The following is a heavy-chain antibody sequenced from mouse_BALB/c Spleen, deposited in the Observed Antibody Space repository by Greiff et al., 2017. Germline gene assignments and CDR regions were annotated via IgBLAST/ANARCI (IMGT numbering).Heavy chain of an antibody. D-gene: IGHD2-3*01. CDR2: IYPRDGDT. V-gene: IGHV1-87*01. J-gene: IGHJ2*01. Sequence: VQLQQSGAELVRPGASVKLSCKASGYTFTSYWMQWVKQRPGQGLEWIGAIYPRDGDTRYTQKFKGKATLTADKSSSTTYMQLSSLASEDSAVYYCARDGILYYFDYWGQGTTLTVSS. CDR1: GYTFTSYW. CDR3: ARDGILYYFDY.